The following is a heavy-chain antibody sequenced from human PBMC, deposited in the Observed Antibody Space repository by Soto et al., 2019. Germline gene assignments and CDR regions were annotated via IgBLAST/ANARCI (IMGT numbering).Heavy chain of an antibody. V-gene: IGHV5-51*01. CDR2: IYPGDSDT. CDR3: ARHDGRNGYNFDY. D-gene: IGHD1-1*01. Sequence: GESLKISCKGSGYSFTNYWIGWVRQMPGKGLEWMGMIYPGDSDTRYSPSFQGQVTISVGMSITTAYLHWSSLEASDTAMYYCARHDGRNGYNFDYWGQGTLVTVSS. J-gene: IGHJ4*02. CDR1: GYSFTNYW.